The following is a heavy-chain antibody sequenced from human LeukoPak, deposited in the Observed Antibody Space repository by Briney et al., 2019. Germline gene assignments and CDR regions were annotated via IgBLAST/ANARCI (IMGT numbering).Heavy chain of an antibody. D-gene: IGHD3-10*01. CDR3: AKSGGLSGSGRLAMDV. J-gene: IGHJ6*02. Sequence: GGSLRLSCAASGFTFSTYAMSWVRLAPGKGLEWVSGISGSGGSTYYADSVKGRFTSSRDNSNNTLYVQMNSLRVEDTAVYYCAKSGGLSGSGRLAMDVWGQETTVTVPS. V-gene: IGHV3-23*01. CDR2: ISGSGGST. CDR1: GFTFSTYA.